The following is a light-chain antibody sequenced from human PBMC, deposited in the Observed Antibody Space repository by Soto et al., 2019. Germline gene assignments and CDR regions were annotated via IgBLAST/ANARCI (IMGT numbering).Light chain of an antibody. CDR1: QSVSSN. J-gene: IGKJ3*01. CDR2: DAS. V-gene: IGKV3-20*01. CDR3: QQYGSAPFT. Sequence: IVMTQSPATLSVSPGERATLSCRASQSVSSNLAWYQQKPGQVPRLLIYDASSRATGIPDRISGSGSGTDFTLTISRLEPEDFAVYYCQQYGSAPFTLGPGTKVDIK.